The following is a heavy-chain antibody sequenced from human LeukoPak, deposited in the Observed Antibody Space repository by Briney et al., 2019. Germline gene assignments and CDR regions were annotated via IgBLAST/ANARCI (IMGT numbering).Heavy chain of an antibody. Sequence: ASVKVSCKASGGTFSSYAISWVRQAPGQGLEWMGGIIPIFGTANYAQKFQGRVTITADESTSTAYMELSSLRSEDTAVYYCARDFDQYSGRFGGFGHDFWGQGTLVTVSS. D-gene: IGHD1-26*01. CDR2: IIPIFGTA. V-gene: IGHV1-69*13. CDR3: ARDFDQYSGRFGGFGHDF. J-gene: IGHJ4*02. CDR1: GGTFSSYA.